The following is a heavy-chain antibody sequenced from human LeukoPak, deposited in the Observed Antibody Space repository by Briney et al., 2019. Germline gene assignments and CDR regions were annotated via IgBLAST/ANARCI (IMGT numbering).Heavy chain of an antibody. CDR2: INHSGST. Sequence: SETLSLTCAVYGGSFRGYYWSWIRQPPGKGLEWIGEINHSGSTNYNPSLKSRVTISVDTSKNQFSLKLSSVTAADTAVYYCARGAAYYDFWSGYYYWVDPWGQGTLVTVSS. CDR1: GGSFRGYY. V-gene: IGHV4-34*01. D-gene: IGHD3-3*01. J-gene: IGHJ5*02. CDR3: ARGAAYYDFWSGYYYWVDP.